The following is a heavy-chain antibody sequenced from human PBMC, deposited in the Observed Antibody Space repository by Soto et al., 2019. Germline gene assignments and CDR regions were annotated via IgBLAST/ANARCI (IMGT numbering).Heavy chain of an antibody. CDR3: VSGVSTDFDY. J-gene: IGHJ4*02. V-gene: IGHV3-23*01. CDR1: GVTLKKHA. Sequence: EVQLLESGGGLVQPGGSLTLSCAGSGVTLKKHAMSWVRQAPGKGLEWVSTIGSDRHYADSVKGRFTISRDNSRDTLDLHMSTLTADDTALYYCVSGVSTDFDYWGQGTLVTVSS. CDR2: IGSDR. D-gene: IGHD2-8*01.